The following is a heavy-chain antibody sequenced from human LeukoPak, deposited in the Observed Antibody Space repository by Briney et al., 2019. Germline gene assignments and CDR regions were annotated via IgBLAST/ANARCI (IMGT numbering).Heavy chain of an antibody. CDR2: IYNSGST. Sequence: SETLSLTCSVSGDSISYFYWSWIRQAAGKGLEWIGRIYNSGSTDYNASLKSRVTISVDTSKNQFSLKLSSVTAADTAVYYCATTNWVDAFDIWGQGTMVTVSS. D-gene: IGHD1-1*01. CDR1: GDSISYFY. V-gene: IGHV4-4*07. CDR3: ATTNWVDAFDI. J-gene: IGHJ3*02.